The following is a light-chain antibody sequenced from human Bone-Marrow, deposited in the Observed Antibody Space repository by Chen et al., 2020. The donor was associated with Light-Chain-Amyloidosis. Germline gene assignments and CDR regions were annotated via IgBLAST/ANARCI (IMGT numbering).Light chain of an antibody. Sequence: ERGMTQSPATLSVALGERATLSCRATQNVLNNVAWYQQKPGQSPRLLIYGVSTRAPDTPGRFRGSGSGTEFTLTISSLQSEDVAVYYCQQYITWPPRFTFGPGTKVDIK. CDR3: QQYITWPPRFT. V-gene: IGKV3-15*01. CDR2: GVS. J-gene: IGKJ3*01. CDR1: QNVLNN.